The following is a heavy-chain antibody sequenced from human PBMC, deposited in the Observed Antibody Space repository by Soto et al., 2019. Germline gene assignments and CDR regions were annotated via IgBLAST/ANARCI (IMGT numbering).Heavy chain of an antibody. CDR2: IYYSGST. J-gene: IGHJ6*02. D-gene: IGHD6-13*01. V-gene: IGHV4-31*03. Sequence: SETLSLTCTVSGGSISSGGYYWSWIRQHPGKGLEWIGYIYYSGSTYYNPSLKSRVTISVDTSKNQFSLKLSSVTAADTAVYYCARDLKGPYFSIWHYYYYGMDVWGQGTTVTVSS. CDR1: GGSISSGGYY. CDR3: ARDLKGPYFSIWHYYYYGMDV.